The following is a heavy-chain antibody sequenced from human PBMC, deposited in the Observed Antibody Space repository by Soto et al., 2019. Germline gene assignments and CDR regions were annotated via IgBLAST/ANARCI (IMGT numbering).Heavy chain of an antibody. CDR3: ARRWGRTFAY. V-gene: IGHV4-59*08. CDR2: IYYSGST. Sequence: SETLSLTCTVSGGSLSSYYWSWIRQPPGKELEWIGYIYYSGSTNYNPSLKSRVTISVDTSKNQFSLKLSSVTAADTAVYYCARRWGRTFAYWGQGTLVTVSS. CDR1: GGSLSSYY. J-gene: IGHJ4*02. D-gene: IGHD7-27*01.